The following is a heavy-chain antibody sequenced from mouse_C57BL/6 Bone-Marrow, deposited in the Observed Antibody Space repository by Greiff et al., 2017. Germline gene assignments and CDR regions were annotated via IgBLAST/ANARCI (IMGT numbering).Heavy chain of an antibody. J-gene: IGHJ3*01. V-gene: IGHV1-52*01. D-gene: IGHD2-3*01. Sequence: QVQLKQPGAELVRPGSSVKLSCKASGYTFTSYWMHWVKQRPIQGLEWIGNIDPSDSETHYNQKFKDKATLTVDKSSSTAYMQLSSLTSEDSAVYYCARSDRDDGYYSAWFAYWGQGTLVTVSA. CDR2: IDPSDSET. CDR1: GYTFTSYW. CDR3: ARSDRDDGYYSAWFAY.